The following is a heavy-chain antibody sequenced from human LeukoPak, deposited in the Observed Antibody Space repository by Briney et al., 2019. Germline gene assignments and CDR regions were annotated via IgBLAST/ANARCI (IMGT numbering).Heavy chain of an antibody. V-gene: IGHV3-30*02. D-gene: IGHD3-16*02. CDR3: ARGYTYFAY. CDR2: IRYDGADE. Sequence: GGSLRLSCAASGFTFRNYGMHWVRQAPGKGLEWVTFIRYDGADECYADSVKGRFTISRDDSKNTVFLQMSTLRVEDTAVYYCARGYTYFAYWGQGTLVTVSS. CDR1: GFTFRNYG. J-gene: IGHJ4*02.